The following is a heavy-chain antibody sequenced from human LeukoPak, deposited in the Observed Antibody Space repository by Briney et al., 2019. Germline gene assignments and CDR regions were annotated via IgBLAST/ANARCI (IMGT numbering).Heavy chain of an antibody. CDR3: ARDRILAARPGFDYFDY. J-gene: IGHJ4*02. V-gene: IGHV3-33*01. D-gene: IGHD6-6*01. CDR1: GFTFSRHA. Sequence: PGRSQTLFCAASGFTFSRHAMHWVRQSPGKGLEWVAVIRSDGSYKYYADSVKGRFTISRDNSKNTLCLQMDSLRADDTAVYYCARDRILAARPGFDYFDYWGQGILVIVSS. CDR2: IRSDGSYK.